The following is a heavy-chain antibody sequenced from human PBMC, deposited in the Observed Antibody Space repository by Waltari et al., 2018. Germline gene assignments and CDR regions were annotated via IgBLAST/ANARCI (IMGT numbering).Heavy chain of an antibody. V-gene: IGHV3-21*01. Sequence: EVQLVESGGGLGKPGGSLRLSCAASGFTFSSYSMNWVRQAPGKGLEWVSSISSSSSYIYYADSVKCLFTISSDNAKNSLYLQMNSLRAEDTAVYYCASSLKSVGSYWAPLFDYWGQGTLVTVSS. CDR2: ISSSSSYI. J-gene: IGHJ4*02. CDR3: ASSLKSVGSYWAPLFDY. CDR1: GFTFSSYS. D-gene: IGHD1-26*01.